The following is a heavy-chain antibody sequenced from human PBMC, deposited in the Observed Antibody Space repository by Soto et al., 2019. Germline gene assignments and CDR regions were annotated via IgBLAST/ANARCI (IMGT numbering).Heavy chain of an antibody. D-gene: IGHD6-6*01. J-gene: IGHJ6*02. CDR1: GFTFSSYA. CDR3: AKARRGIAARHYYGMDV. V-gene: IGHV3-23*01. Sequence: PGGSLRLSCAASGFTFSSYAMSWVRQAPGKGLEWVSAISGSGGSTYYADSVKGRFTISRDNSKNTLYLQMNSLRAEDTAVYYCAKARRGIAARHYYGMDVWGQGTTVTVS. CDR2: ISGSGGST.